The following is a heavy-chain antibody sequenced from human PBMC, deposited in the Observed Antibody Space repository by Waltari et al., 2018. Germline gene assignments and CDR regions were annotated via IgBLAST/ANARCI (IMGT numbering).Heavy chain of an antibody. Sequence: EVQLVESGGGLVQPGGSLRLSCAASGFTFSSYSMNWVRQAPGKGLEWVSYISSSSSTIYYADSVKGRFTISRDNAKNSLYLQMNSLRAEDTAVYYCARYPVYDSSGYYSSFAPYWGQGTLVTVSS. V-gene: IGHV3-48*01. CDR3: ARYPVYDSSGYYSSFAPY. D-gene: IGHD3-22*01. CDR2: ISSSSSTI. J-gene: IGHJ4*02. CDR1: GFTFSSYS.